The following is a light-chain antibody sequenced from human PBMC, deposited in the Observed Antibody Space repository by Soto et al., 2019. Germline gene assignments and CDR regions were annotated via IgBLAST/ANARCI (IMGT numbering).Light chain of an antibody. CDR1: RSLLYSPNNNIY. V-gene: IGKV4-1*01. CDR3: QQYYYTPYT. Sequence: IVMIQSPDSLAVSLGERANINGKASRSLLYSPNNNIYLAWYQQKPGQPPKLLVNWASTRESGVPDRFSGSGSGTDCTLTISSLQAEDVAVYYCQQYYYTPYTFGQGTKLEIK. J-gene: IGKJ2*01. CDR2: WAS.